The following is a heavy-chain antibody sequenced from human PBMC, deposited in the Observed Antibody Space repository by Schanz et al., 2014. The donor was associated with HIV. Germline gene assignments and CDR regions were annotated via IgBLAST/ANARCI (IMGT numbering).Heavy chain of an antibody. Sequence: QAQLVQSGGGVARPGRSLRLSCAASGFTFSSFGMHWVRQTPGKGLEWVAVISYDGSNKYYADSVKGRFTISRDNSKNTLYLQMNSLRAEDTAVYYCAKVPVAHYYYGMDVWGQGTTVTVSS. CDR1: GFTFSSFG. V-gene: IGHV3-30*18. CDR2: ISYDGSNK. CDR3: AKVPVAHYYYGMDV. J-gene: IGHJ6*02.